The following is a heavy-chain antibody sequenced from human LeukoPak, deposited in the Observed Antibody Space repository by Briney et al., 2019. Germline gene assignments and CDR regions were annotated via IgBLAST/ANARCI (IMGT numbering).Heavy chain of an antibody. Sequence: SETLSLTCTVSGGSISSYYWSWIRQPAGKGLEWIGRIYTSGSTNYNPSLKSRVTMSVDTSKNQFSLKLSSVTAADTAVYYCARETAAIEEGYYYYYMDVWGKGTTVTVSS. CDR3: ARETAAIEEGYYYYYMDV. CDR1: GGSISSYY. V-gene: IGHV4-4*07. J-gene: IGHJ6*03. D-gene: IGHD2-2*02. CDR2: IYTSGST.